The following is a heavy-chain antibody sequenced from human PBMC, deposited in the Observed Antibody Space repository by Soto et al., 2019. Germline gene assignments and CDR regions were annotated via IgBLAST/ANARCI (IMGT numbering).Heavy chain of an antibody. Sequence: ASVKVSCQASGSTFTIYYMHWVRQAPGQGLEWMGIINPSGGSTTYAQKFQGRVTMTRDTSTSTVYMELSSLRSEDMAVYYCARSRMADAFDFWGQGTMVTVSS. CDR1: GSTFTIYY. V-gene: IGHV1-46*01. CDR2: INPSGGST. CDR3: ARSRMADAFDF. J-gene: IGHJ3*01.